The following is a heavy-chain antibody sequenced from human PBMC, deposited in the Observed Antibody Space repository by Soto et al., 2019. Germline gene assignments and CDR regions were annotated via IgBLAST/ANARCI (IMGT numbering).Heavy chain of an antibody. V-gene: IGHV4-34*01. CDR1: GGSFSGYY. Sequence: SETLSLTYAVYGGSFSGYYCSWIRQPPGKGLEWIGEINHSGITNYNPSLKSRVTISVETSKNQFSLKLSSVTAADTAVYYCARGIRIAARPTFDYWGQGTLVPVSS. CDR2: INHSGIT. J-gene: IGHJ4*02. D-gene: IGHD6-6*01. CDR3: ARGIRIAARPTFDY.